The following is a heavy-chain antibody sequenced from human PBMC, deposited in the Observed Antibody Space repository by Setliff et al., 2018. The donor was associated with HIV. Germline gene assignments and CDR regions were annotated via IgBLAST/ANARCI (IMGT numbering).Heavy chain of an antibody. D-gene: IGHD6-13*01. CDR3: ARERQQLVHDAFDI. CDR2: IYYSESA. CDR1: GGSISSHY. Sequence: SETLSLTCTVSGGSISSHYWSWIRQAPGKGLEWIGYIYYSESAKYNPSFKSRVTISVDTSKNQFSLKLNSLTAEDTALYYCARERQQLVHDAFDIWGQGTMVTVSS. V-gene: IGHV4-59*11. J-gene: IGHJ3*02.